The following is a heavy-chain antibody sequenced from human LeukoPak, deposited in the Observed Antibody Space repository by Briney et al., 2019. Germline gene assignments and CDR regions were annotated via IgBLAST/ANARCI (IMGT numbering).Heavy chain of an antibody. V-gene: IGHV4-59*08. J-gene: IGHJ4*02. CDR3: ARRNTAVDY. CDR1: GGSISSYY. D-gene: IGHD5-18*01. Sequence: SETLSLTCTVSGGSISSYYWSWIRQSPGKGLEWIGYIFYIGSTNYNPSLKSRVTISVDTSKNQFSLKPSSVTAADTAVYYCARRNTAVDYWGQGTLVTVSS. CDR2: IFYIGST.